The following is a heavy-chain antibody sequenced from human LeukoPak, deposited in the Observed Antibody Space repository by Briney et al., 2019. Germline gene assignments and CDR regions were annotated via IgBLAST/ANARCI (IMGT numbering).Heavy chain of an antibody. Sequence: GGSLRLSCAASGFTFSSYGMHWVRRAPGKGLEWVAVISYDGSNKYYADSVKGRFTISRDNSKNTLYLQMNSLRAEDTAVYYCAKMRGEYCSGGSCYGNWFDPWGQGTLVTVSS. D-gene: IGHD2-15*01. CDR1: GFTFSSYG. CDR3: AKMRGEYCSGGSCYGNWFDP. CDR2: ISYDGSNK. J-gene: IGHJ5*02. V-gene: IGHV3-30*18.